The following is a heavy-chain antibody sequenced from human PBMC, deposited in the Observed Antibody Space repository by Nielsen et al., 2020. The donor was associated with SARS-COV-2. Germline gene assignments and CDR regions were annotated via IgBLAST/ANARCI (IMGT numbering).Heavy chain of an antibody. J-gene: IGHJ6*02. Sequence: GESLKISCAASGFTFSSYGMHWVRQAPGKGLEWVAVIWYDGSNKYYADSLTGRFTVSRDTSKNTVYLQMNSLSVEDTAVYYCAKRRAVFMLTFGGEGAMDVWGQGTTVSVSS. CDR2: IWYDGSNK. V-gene: IGHV3-33*06. D-gene: IGHD3-16*01. CDR1: GFTFSSYG. CDR3: AKRRAVFMLTFGGEGAMDV.